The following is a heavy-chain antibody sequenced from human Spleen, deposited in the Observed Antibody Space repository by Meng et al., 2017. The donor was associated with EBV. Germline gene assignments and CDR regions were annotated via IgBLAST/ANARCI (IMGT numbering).Heavy chain of an antibody. CDR1: GFSLSAGGVG. CDR2: IYWDDDK. D-gene: IGHD6-19*01. Sequence: QITLKEAGPTQVKPTQTLTLTCTFSGFSLSAGGVGVGWIRQPPGKGLEWLALIYWDDDKWYTPSLQSRLTITKDTSKNQVVLTMTNMDPVDTATYYCVHRRGSGSTSGWYFDYWGQGTLVTVSS. CDR3: VHRRGSGSTSGWYFDY. V-gene: IGHV2-5*02. J-gene: IGHJ4*02.